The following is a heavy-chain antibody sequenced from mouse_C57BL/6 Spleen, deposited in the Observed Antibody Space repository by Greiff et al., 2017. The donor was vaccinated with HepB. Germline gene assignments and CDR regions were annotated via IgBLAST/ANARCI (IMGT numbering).Heavy chain of an antibody. D-gene: IGHD1-2*01. V-gene: IGHV5-4*01. CDR3: ARDRDYGPLICC. CDR2: ISDGGSYT. Sequence: EVKLVESGGGLVKPGGSLKLSCAASGFTFSSSAMSWVRQTPEKRLEWVANISDGGSYTYYPDNVKGRFTISRDNAKNNLYLQMSNLKSEDTAMYYCARDRDYGPLICCWGQGTSVTVSS. CDR1: GFTFSSSA. J-gene: IGHJ4*01.